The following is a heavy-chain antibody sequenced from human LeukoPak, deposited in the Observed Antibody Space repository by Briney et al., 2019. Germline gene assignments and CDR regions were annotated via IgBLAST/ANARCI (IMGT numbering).Heavy chain of an antibody. Sequence: PGGSLRLSCAASGFTFSSYWMHWVRQAPGKGLVWVSRINSDGSSTSYADSVKGRFTISRDNAKNSLYLQMNSLRAEDTAVYYCARDSPMTTVVTPDYFDYWGQGTLVTVSS. CDR3: ARDSPMTTVVTPDYFDY. CDR1: GFTFSSYW. D-gene: IGHD4-23*01. V-gene: IGHV3-74*01. J-gene: IGHJ4*02. CDR2: INSDGSST.